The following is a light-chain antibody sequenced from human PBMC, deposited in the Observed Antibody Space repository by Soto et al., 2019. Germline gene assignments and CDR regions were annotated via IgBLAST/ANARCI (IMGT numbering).Light chain of an antibody. CDR2: AAS. CDR3: QQSYSTWT. V-gene: IGKV1-39*01. J-gene: IGKJ1*01. Sequence: DIQMTQSPSSLSASVGDRVTITCRASQSISTYLNWYQQKPGKAPKLLIYAASSLQSGVPSRFSGSGSGPDFTLTISSLQPEDFATYYCQQSYSTWTFGQGPRWIS. CDR1: QSISTY.